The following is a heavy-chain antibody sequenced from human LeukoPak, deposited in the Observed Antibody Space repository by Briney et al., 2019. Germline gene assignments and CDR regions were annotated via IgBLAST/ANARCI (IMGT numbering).Heavy chain of an antibody. CDR3: ARLDPYGARNYFDY. CDR2: IYSGDSDP. CDR1: GYSFTNYW. V-gene: IGHV5-51*01. Sequence: GESLKIPCKGSGYSFTNYWIAWVRQMPGKGLEWMGIIYSGDSDPRYSPSFQGQVTISADKSISTAYLQWSSLRASDTAMYYCARLDPYGARNYFDYWGQGTLVTVSS. D-gene: IGHD4-17*01. J-gene: IGHJ4*02.